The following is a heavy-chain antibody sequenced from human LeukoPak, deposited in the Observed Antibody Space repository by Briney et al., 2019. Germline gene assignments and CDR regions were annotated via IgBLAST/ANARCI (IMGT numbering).Heavy chain of an antibody. V-gene: IGHV1-69*02. D-gene: IGHD6-13*01. CDR1: GGTFSSYT. J-gene: IGHJ3*02. CDR3: ARGSTSRKTAAGTIAFDI. Sequence: GASVKVSCKASGGTFSSYTVSWVRQAPGQGLEWMGRIIPILGIANYAQKFQGRVTITADKSTSTAYMELRSLRSDDTAVYYCARGSTSRKTAAGTIAFDIWGQGTMVTVSS. CDR2: IIPILGIA.